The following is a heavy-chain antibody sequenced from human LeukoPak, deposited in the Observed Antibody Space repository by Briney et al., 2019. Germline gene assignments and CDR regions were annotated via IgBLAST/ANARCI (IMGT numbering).Heavy chain of an antibody. CDR2: ITKDGTT. V-gene: IGHV3-15*01. CDR3: TWMTTVLTVDF. Sequence: GSLRLTCVLSGIPFVDAWMSWVRQAPGKGLEWIGRITKDGTTDYAAPVIGRFTISRDNSKNTFYLLMNSLKIEDTAVYYCTWMTTVLTVDFWGRGTLVSVSS. CDR1: GIPFVDAW. D-gene: IGHD4-17*01. J-gene: IGHJ4*02.